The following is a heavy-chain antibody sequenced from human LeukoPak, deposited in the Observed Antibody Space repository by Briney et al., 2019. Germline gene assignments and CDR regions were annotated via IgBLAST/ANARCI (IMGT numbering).Heavy chain of an antibody. Sequence: GGSLRLSCAASEFTFSNFAMHWVRQAPGRGPEWVALISYDGSDKFYADSVKGRFTLSRDNSQNTVYLQMNSLRAEDTAVYYCAKDKRFQIYYMDVWGKGTTVTVSS. J-gene: IGHJ6*03. CDR2: ISYDGSDK. CDR3: AKDKRFQIYYMDV. CDR1: EFTFSNFA. V-gene: IGHV3-30-3*01. D-gene: IGHD3-3*01.